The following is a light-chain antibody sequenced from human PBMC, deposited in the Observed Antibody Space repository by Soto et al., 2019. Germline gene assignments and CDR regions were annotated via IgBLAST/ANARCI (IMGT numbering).Light chain of an antibody. V-gene: IGKV1-17*03. Sequence: DIQMTQSPSAMSASVGDRVTITCRASQGINIFLAWFRQTPGKVPQRLIYAASRLQSGVTSRFSGSGSGTEFTLTISSLQPEDFATYYCLQHESFPYTFGQGTKLEIK. CDR1: QGINIF. CDR3: LQHESFPYT. CDR2: AAS. J-gene: IGKJ2*01.